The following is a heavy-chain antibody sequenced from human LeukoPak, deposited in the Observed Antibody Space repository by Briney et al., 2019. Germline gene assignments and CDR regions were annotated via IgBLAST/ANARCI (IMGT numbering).Heavy chain of an antibody. Sequence: ASVKVSCKASGYTFITRYMHWVRQAPGQGLERMGIINPNDGGTAYAQKFRGRVSMTGDTSTSTVYMELTSLISEDTAVYYCTRSALSGTGYFDYWGQGTLVTVS. CDR3: TRSALSGTGYFDY. V-gene: IGHV1-46*01. J-gene: IGHJ4*02. CDR1: GYTFITRY. CDR2: INPNDGGT. D-gene: IGHD1-1*01.